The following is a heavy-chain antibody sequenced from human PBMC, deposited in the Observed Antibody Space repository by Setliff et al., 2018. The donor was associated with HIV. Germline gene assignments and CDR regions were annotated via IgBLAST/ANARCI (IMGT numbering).Heavy chain of an antibody. J-gene: IGHJ6*02. CDR1: GFTFSSYE. CDR2: ISSSGSTI. CDR3: ARKLAPGHGMDV. D-gene: IGHD3-3*02. V-gene: IGHV3-48*03. Sequence: GGSLRLSCAASGFTFSSYEMNWVRQAPGKGLEWVSYISSSGSTIYYADSVKGRFTISRDNAKNSLYLQMNSLRAEDTAVYYCARKLAPGHGMDVWGQGTTVTVSS.